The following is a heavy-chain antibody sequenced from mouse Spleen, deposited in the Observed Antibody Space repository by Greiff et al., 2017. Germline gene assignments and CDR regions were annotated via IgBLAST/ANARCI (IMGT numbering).Heavy chain of an antibody. D-gene: IGHD1-1*01. Sequence: VQLQQPGAELVKPGASVKMSCKASGYTFTSYWITWVKQRPGQGLEWIGDIYPGSGSTNYNEKFKSKATLTVDTSSSTAYMQLSSLTSEDSAVYYCARWGGYYYGSGYVDYFDYWGQGTTLTVSS. J-gene: IGHJ2*01. CDR1: GYTFTSYW. V-gene: IGHV1-55*01. CDR2: IYPGSGST. CDR3: ARWGGYYYGSGYVDYFDY.